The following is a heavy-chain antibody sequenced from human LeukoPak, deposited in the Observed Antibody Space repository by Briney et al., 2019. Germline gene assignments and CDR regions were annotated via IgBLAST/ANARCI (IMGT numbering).Heavy chain of an antibody. V-gene: IGHV1-46*01. CDR1: GYTFITYY. CDR2: INPHGGST. Sequence: ASVKVSCKTSGYTFITYYVHWVRLAPGQGLDWMGIINPHGGSTSYPQKFQGRVTMTSDTSTGTVYMDLNSLTSEDTAVYYCAGGRQLGRFDYWGQGTLVTVSS. J-gene: IGHJ4*02. CDR3: AGGRQLGRFDY. D-gene: IGHD3-16*01.